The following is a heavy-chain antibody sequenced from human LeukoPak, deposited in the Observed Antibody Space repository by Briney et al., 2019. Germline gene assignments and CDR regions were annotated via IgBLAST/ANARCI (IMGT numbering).Heavy chain of an antibody. J-gene: IGHJ3*02. CDR1: GFTFSSYG. D-gene: IGHD3-10*01. Sequence: SGGSLRLSCAASGFTFSSYGMHWVRQAPGKGLEWVAVISYDGSNKYYADSVKGRFTISRDNSKNTLYLQMNSLRAEDTAVYYCAKVLGWFGEADAFDIWGQGTMVTVSS. CDR2: ISYDGSNK. V-gene: IGHV3-30*18. CDR3: AKVLGWFGEADAFDI.